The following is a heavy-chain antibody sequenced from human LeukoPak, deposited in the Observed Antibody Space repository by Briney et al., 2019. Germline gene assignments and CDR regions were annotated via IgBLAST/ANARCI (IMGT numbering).Heavy chain of an antibody. D-gene: IGHD6-19*01. J-gene: IGHJ6*02. CDR2: ISEHGTDK. Sequence: PRGSPRLSCAASAFIFSNYAMHWVCQAPGKGPDWVAMISEHGTDKTYADSVRGRFTISREDSNHMLFLQMNSLRAEDTAVYYCVRDHLPSDYTSGWGPGAYGMDVWGQRTAVTVSS. V-gene: IGHV3-30*04. CDR3: VRDHLPSDYTSGWGPGAYGMDV. CDR1: AFIFSNYA.